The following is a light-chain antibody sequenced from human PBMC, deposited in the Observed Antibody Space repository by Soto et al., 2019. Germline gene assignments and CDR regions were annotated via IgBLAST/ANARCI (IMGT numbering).Light chain of an antibody. CDR2: GNT. J-gene: IGLJ2*01. CDR3: QSYDGSLSDVV. Sequence: QAVVTQPPSVSGAPGQRVTISCAGSSSNIGAGYHVHWYQELPGTAPKLLIYGNTNRPSGVPDRFSGSKSGSSASLAITGLQAEDEADYYCQSYDGSLSDVVFGGGTKLTVL. V-gene: IGLV1-40*01. CDR1: SSNIGAGYH.